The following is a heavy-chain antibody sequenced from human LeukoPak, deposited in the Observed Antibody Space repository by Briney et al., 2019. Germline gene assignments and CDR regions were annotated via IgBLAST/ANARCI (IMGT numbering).Heavy chain of an antibody. J-gene: IGHJ3*01. CDR2: INNEGSST. Sequence: GGSLRLSCAASGYRFGSHWMHWVRQGPGKGLVWVSRINNEGSSTSYADSVKGRFTISRDNAKNTLYLQMNSLRAEDTAMYYCARDQCFSSYCHVFDSWGRGTMVTVSS. CDR3: ARDQCFSSYCHVFDS. V-gene: IGHV3-74*01. D-gene: IGHD3-22*01. CDR1: GYRFGSHW.